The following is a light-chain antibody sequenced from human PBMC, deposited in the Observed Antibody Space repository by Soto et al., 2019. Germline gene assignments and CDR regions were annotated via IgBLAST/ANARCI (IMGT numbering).Light chain of an antibody. V-gene: IGKV3-20*01. J-gene: IGKJ1*01. CDR2: GAS. CDR1: QSISSSY. Sequence: EIVLPESRDTLSVSPGERATLSCRASQSISSSYLAWYQQKPGQAPRLLIYGASSRATGIPDRFSGSGSGTDFTLTISRLEPEDFAVYYCQQYGSSPQTFGQGTKVDIK. CDR3: QQYGSSPQT.